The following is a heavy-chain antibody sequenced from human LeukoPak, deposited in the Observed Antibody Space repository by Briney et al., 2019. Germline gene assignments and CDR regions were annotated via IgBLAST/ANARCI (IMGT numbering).Heavy chain of an antibody. Sequence: GGSLRLSCAASGFTFSSYGMHWVRQAPGKGLEWVAVISYDGSNKYYADSVKGRFTISRDNSKNTLYLQMNSLRAEDTAVYYCAKTLARYSYGLDAFDIWGQGTMVTVSS. CDR1: GFTFSSYG. J-gene: IGHJ3*02. D-gene: IGHD5-18*01. V-gene: IGHV3-30*18. CDR2: ISYDGSNK. CDR3: AKTLARYSYGLDAFDI.